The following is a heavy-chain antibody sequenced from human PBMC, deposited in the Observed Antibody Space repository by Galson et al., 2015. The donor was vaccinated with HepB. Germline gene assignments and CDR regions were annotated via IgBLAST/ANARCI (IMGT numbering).Heavy chain of an antibody. V-gene: IGHV4-39*07. Sequence: ETLSLTCTVSGGSISSSSYYWGWIRQPPGKGLEWIGSIYYSGSTYYNPSLKSRVTISVDTSKNQFSLKLSSVTAADTAVYYCARDRDILTGYYSARFDYWGQGTLVTVSS. D-gene: IGHD3-9*01. J-gene: IGHJ4*02. CDR3: ARDRDILTGYYSARFDY. CDR1: GGSISSSSYY. CDR2: IYYSGST.